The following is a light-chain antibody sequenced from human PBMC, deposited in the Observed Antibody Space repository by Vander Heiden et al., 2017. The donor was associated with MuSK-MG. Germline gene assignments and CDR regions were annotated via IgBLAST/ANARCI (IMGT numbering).Light chain of an antibody. CDR1: QSVSGSY. J-gene: IGKJ2*01. Sequence: EIVLTQSPGTLSLSPGERATLSCRASQSVSGSYLAWYQRKAGQAPRLLIYGASSRATGIPDRFSGSGLGTDFTLTISRREPEDFAVYFCQHEGNSPNTVGQGTKVEIK. V-gene: IGKV3-20*01. CDR3: QHEGNSPNT. CDR2: GAS.